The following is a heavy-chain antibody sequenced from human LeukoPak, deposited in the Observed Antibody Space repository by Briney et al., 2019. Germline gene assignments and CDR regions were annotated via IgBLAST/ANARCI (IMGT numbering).Heavy chain of an antibody. V-gene: IGHV1-2*02. Sequence: GASVKVSCKASGYTFTGYDMHWVRQAPGQGLEWMGWINPNSGGTNYAQKFQGRVTMTRDTSISTAYMELSRLRSDDTAVSYCARSDTTMVRGVITPLGYWGQGTLVTVSS. J-gene: IGHJ4*02. CDR2: INPNSGGT. CDR3: ARSDTTMVRGVITPLGY. CDR1: GYTFTGYD. D-gene: IGHD3-10*01.